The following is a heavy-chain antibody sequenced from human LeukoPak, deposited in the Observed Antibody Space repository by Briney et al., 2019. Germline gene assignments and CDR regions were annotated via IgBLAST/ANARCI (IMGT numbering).Heavy chain of an antibody. J-gene: IGHJ5*02. CDR2: IYYSGST. CDR1: GGSISSYH. V-gene: IGHV4-59*01. D-gene: IGHD6-19*01. CDR3: ARDNSVAGTNNWFDP. Sequence: SETLSLTCTVSGGSISSYHWSWIRQPPGKGLEWIGYIYYSGSTNYNPSLKSRVTISVDTSKNQFSLKLSSVTAADTAVYYCARDNSVAGTNNWFDPWGQGTLVTVSS.